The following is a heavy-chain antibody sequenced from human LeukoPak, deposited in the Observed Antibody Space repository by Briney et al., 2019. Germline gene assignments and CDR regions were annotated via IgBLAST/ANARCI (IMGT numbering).Heavy chain of an antibody. Sequence: GTSLRLSCAASGFTFISYAIHWVRQAPGKGLEWVAVISFHGTDTFYADSVKGRFTISRDNSKNTLFLQMNSLRAEDTAVYYCAKDKSMVRELDYWGQGNLVTVSS. J-gene: IGHJ4*02. CDR2: ISFHGTDT. CDR1: GFTFISYA. V-gene: IGHV3-30*04. D-gene: IGHD3-10*01. CDR3: AKDKSMVRELDY.